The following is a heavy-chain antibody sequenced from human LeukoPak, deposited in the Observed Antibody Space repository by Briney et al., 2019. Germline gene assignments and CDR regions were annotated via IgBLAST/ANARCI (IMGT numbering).Heavy chain of an antibody. V-gene: IGHV6-1*01. J-gene: IGHJ5*02. CDR3: ARRLTQYDCFDP. Sequence: TSQTLSLTCAISGDSVSANNAAWNWIRQSPSRGLEWLGRTYYRSKWYTAYAVSVKSRITVNPDTSKNQFSLHLNSVTPEDTAVYYCARRLTQYDCFDPWGQGILVTVSS. CDR2: TYYRSKWYT. D-gene: IGHD2-2*01. CDR1: GDSVSANNAA.